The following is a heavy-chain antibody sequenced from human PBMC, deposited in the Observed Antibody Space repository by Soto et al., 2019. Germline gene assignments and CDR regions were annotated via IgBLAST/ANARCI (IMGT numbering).Heavy chain of an antibody. V-gene: IGHV1-8*02. CDR1: GGLFSSYP. Sequence: ASVKVACKASGGLFSSYPINWLRQASGQGPEWMGWMNAKSGDTFFPQRFQGKFNMTWDTSLSTAYMEVGSLTSDDTAIYYCARGNPFNYAGFDVWGQGTTVTVSS. CDR2: MNAKSGDT. D-gene: IGHD3-16*01. CDR3: ARGNPFNYAGFDV. J-gene: IGHJ6*02.